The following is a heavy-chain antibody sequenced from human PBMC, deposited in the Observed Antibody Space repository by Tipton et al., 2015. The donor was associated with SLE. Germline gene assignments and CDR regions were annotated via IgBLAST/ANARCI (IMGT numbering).Heavy chain of an antibody. CDR2: ISAYIGNT. J-gene: IGHJ4*02. Sequence: QSGAEVKKPGASVKVSCKASGYTFTSYGISWVRQAPGQGLEWMGWISAYIGNTNYAQKLQGRVTMTTDTSTSTAYMELRSLRSDDTAVYYCARASYCSGGSCYPHYFDYWGQGTLVTVSS. CDR1: GYTFTSYG. CDR3: ARASYCSGGSCYPHYFDY. D-gene: IGHD2-15*01. V-gene: IGHV1-18*01.